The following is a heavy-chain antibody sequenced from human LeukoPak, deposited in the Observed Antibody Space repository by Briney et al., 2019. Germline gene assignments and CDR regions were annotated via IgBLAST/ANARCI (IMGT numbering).Heavy chain of an antibody. V-gene: IGHV4-34*01. CDR2: INHSGST. D-gene: IGHD3-22*01. CDR3: ARGAGVTMIVVPYY. J-gene: IGHJ4*02. CDR1: GGSFSGYY. Sequence: SETLSLTCGVYGGSFSGYYWSLIRQPPGKGLEWIGEINHSGSTNYNPSLKSRVTISVDTSKNQFSLKLSSVTAADTAVYYCARGAGVTMIVVPYYWGQGTLVTVSS.